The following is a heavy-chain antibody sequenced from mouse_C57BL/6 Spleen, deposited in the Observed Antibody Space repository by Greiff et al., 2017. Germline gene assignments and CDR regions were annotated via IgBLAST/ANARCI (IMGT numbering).Heavy chain of an antibody. J-gene: IGHJ2*01. CDR2: IHPNSGST. CDR3: ARSLTGVFDY. Sequence: QVQLQQPGAELVKPGASVKLSCKASGYTFTSYWMHWVKQRPGQGLEWIGMIHPNSGSTNYNEKFKSKATLTVDKSSSTAYMQLSSLTSEDSAFYYCARSLTGVFDYWGQGTTLTVSS. V-gene: IGHV1-64*01. D-gene: IGHD4-1*01. CDR1: GYTFTSYW.